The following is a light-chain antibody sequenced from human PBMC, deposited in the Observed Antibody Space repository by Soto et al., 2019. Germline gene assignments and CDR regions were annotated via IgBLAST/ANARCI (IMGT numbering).Light chain of an antibody. CDR1: SSDVGAYNY. CDR2: EVT. V-gene: IGLV2-14*01. CDR3: SSKRDSSTLFV. J-gene: IGLJ1*01. Sequence: QSVLPQPASVSGSPGQSITISCTGTSSDVGAYNYVSWYQHHPGKVPKLLIYEVTNRPSGVSDRFSGSKSGNTASLTISGLQAEDEADYYCSSKRDSSTLFVSGTGTKVTVL.